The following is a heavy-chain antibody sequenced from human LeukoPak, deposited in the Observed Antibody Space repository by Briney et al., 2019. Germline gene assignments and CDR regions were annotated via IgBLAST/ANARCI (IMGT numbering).Heavy chain of an antibody. D-gene: IGHD5-24*01. J-gene: IGHJ5*02. CDR3: ERERASNNYINWFDP. CDR1: GGSLNDYY. Sequence: PSKTLSLSCAVYGGSLNDYYWSWIRQPPGKGLEWIGEINKSGSTNYNPSLKSRVTISADTSRNQFFLRLSPASVADTAVYYCERERASNNYINWFDPWGQGTLVTVSS. CDR2: INKSGST. V-gene: IGHV4-34*01.